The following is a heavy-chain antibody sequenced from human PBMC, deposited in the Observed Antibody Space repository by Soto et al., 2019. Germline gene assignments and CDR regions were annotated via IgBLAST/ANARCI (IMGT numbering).Heavy chain of an antibody. CDR2: LNSDGSST. Sequence: EVQLVESGGGLVQPGGSLRLSCAASGFTFSSYWMHWVRQAPGKGLVWVSRLNSDGSSTSSADSVKGRFTISRDNAKNTLYLQMNSLGAEDTAVYYCAVAVAGPTAIGYWGQGTLVTVSS. CDR1: GFTFSSYW. CDR3: AVAVAGPTAIGY. J-gene: IGHJ4*02. V-gene: IGHV3-74*01. D-gene: IGHD6-19*01.